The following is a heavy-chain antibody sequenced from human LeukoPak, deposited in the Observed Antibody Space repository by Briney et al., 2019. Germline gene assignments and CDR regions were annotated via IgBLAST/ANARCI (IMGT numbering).Heavy chain of an antibody. CDR1: GFTFSSYA. J-gene: IGHJ4*02. Sequence: GGSLRLSCVASGFTFSSYAMHWVRQAPGKGLEWVAVISYDGSNKYYADSVKGRFTISRDNSKNTLYLQMNSLRAEDTAVYYCARDLGYCSSTSCTYYFDYWGQGTLVTVSS. V-gene: IGHV3-30-3*01. D-gene: IGHD2-2*01. CDR2: ISYDGSNK. CDR3: ARDLGYCSSTSCTYYFDY.